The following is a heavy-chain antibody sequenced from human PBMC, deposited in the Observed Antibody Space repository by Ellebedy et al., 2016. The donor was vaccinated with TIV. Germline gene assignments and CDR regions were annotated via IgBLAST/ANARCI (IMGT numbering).Heavy chain of an antibody. J-gene: IGHJ5*02. CDR2: IYYTGST. V-gene: IGHV4-39*01. Sequence: MPSETLSLTCSVSGGSTSTSSYYWGWIRQPPGKGLEWIGSIYYTGSTYYNPSLNSRVTISVDTSKNQFSLNLSSVTAADTALYYCSRHPPAFPTVTTSVVHGWFDPWGQGTLVTVSS. CDR1: GGSTSTSSYY. D-gene: IGHD4-11*01. CDR3: SRHPPAFPTVTTSVVHGWFDP.